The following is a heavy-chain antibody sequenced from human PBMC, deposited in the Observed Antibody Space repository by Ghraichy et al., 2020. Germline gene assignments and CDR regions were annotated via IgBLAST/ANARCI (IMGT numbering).Heavy chain of an antibody. V-gene: IGHV3-74*01. D-gene: IGHD2-15*01. CDR1: GFTFSSYW. J-gene: IGHJ4*02. Sequence: GGSLRLSCGVSGFTFSSYWMHWVRQAPGEGLVWVSGINRDGSYTNYADSVKGRFTISRDNAKNTLYLQMNSLRAEDTALYYCVLGYCSGSCYYFDYWGQGTLVTVSS. CDR2: INRDGSYT. CDR3: VLGYCSGSCYYFDY.